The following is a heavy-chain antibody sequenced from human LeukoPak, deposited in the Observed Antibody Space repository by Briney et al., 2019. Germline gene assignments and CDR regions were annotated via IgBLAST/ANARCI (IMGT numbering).Heavy chain of an antibody. D-gene: IGHD6-13*01. V-gene: IGHV4-34*01. J-gene: IGHJ6*03. CDR3: ARRYKRAAAGTVYYYYMDV. CDR1: GGSFSGYY. Sequence: SETLSLTCAVYGGSFSGYYWSWIRQPPGKGLEWIGEINHSGSTNYNPSLKSRVTISVDTSKNQFSLKLSSVTAADTAVYYCARRYKRAAAGTVYYYYMDVWGKGTTVTVSS. CDR2: INHSGST.